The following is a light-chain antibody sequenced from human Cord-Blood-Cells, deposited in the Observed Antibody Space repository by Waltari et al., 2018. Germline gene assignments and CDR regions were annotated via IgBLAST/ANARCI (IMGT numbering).Light chain of an antibody. J-gene: IGKJ1*01. CDR3: QQYNNWPPWT. V-gene: IGKV3-15*01. CDR2: GAS. Sequence: EIVMTQSPATLSVSPGERATLSCRASQSVSSNLAWYQQKHGQAPRLLIYGASTRATGIPARFRGSGSGTEFTLTISSLQSEDFAVYYCQQYNNWPPWTFGQGTKVEIK. CDR1: QSVSSN.